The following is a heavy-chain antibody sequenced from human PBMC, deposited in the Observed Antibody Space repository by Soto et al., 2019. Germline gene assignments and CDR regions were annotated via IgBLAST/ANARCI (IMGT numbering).Heavy chain of an antibody. Sequence: EGQLLESGGGLVQPRGSLTLSCADSGFTSSTYSINWVRQAPAKGLEPVSGTSATTHTTNYADSVRGLFTISRDMYDKTVVRQMDRLRAEDTAIYHCLPIPVAGGGNRVYFSSDSDVWGQGTTVTVSS. V-gene: IGHV3-23*01. D-gene: IGHD6-19*01. CDR1: GFTSSTYS. CDR3: LPIPVAGGGNRVYFSSDSDV. J-gene: IGHJ6*02. CDR2: TSATTHTT.